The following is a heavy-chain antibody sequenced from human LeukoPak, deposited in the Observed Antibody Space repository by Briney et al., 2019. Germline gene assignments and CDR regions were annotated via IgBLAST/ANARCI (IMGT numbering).Heavy chain of an antibody. CDR3: ARRAARLSYYYYMDV. V-gene: IGHV4-59*01. J-gene: IGHJ6*03. CDR1: SASISNYY. Sequence: PSETLSLTCTVSSASISNYYWSWIRQPPGKGLECIGYIYYTGSTNYNPSLKSRVIISVDTSKNQFSLKLSSVTAADTAVYYCARRAARLSYYYYMDVWGKGITVTVSS. CDR2: IYYTGST. D-gene: IGHD6-6*01.